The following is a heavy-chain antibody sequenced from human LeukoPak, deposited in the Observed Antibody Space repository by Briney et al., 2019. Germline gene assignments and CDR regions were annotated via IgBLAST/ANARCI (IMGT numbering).Heavy chain of an antibody. D-gene: IGHD2-2*01. CDR1: GYTFTSYY. Sequence: ASVKVSCKASGYTFTSYYMHWVRQAPGQGLEWMGIINPSGGSTSYAQKFQGRVTMTRDTSTSTVYMELSSLRSEDTAVYYCARGVVVPAATRRGAYFDYWSQGTLVTVSS. CDR2: INPSGGST. CDR3: ARGVVVPAATRRGAYFDY. J-gene: IGHJ4*02. V-gene: IGHV1-46*01.